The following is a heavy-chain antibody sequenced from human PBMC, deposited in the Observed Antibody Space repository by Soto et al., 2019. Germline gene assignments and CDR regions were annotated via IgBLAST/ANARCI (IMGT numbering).Heavy chain of an antibody. V-gene: IGHV3-23*01. CDR2: ISGSGGST. D-gene: IGHD3-10*01. CDR3: AKEERAYASGSYYN. Sequence: GGSLRLSCAASGFTFSSYAMTWVRQAPGKGLEWVSAISGSGGSTHYADSVKGRFTISRDNSKNTVYLQMNSLRAEDTAVYYCAKEERAYASGSYYNWGQGTLVTVSS. CDR1: GFTFSSYA. J-gene: IGHJ4*02.